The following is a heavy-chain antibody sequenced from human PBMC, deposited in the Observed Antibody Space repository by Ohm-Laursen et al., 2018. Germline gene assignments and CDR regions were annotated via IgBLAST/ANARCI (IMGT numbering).Heavy chain of an antibody. CDR1: GYTFTDYS. V-gene: IGHV1-46*01. D-gene: IGHD3-9*01. J-gene: IGHJ6*02. CDR2: INPSGGST. CDR3: ARDQRRYFDWLSSGYYGMDV. Sequence: ASVKVSCKASGYTFTDYSMHWVRQAPGQGLEWMGIINPSGGSTSYAQKFQGRVTMTRDTSTSTVYMELSSLRSEDTAVYYCARDQRRYFDWLSSGYYGMDVWGQGTTVTVSS.